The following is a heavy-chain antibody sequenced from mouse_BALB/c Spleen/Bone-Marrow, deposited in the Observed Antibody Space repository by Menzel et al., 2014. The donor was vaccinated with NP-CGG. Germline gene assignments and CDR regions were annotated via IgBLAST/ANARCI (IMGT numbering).Heavy chain of an antibody. CDR3: ARDRNYDIHWYLDV. D-gene: IGHD1-1*01. V-gene: IGHV7-3*02. CDR2: IRNKANGYTT. J-gene: IGHJ1*01. CDR1: GFTFTDYY. Sequence: EVKLVESGGGLVQPGGSLRLSCATSGFTFTDYYMSWVRQPPGKALEWLGFIRNKANGYTTEYSASVKGRFTISRDNSQSILYLQMNILRTEDSATYYCARDRNYDIHWYLDVWGAGTTVTVSS.